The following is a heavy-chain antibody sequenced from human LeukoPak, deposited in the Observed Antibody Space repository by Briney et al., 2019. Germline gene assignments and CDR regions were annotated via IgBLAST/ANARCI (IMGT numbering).Heavy chain of an antibody. D-gene: IGHD2-21*01. V-gene: IGHV3-21*01. CDR2: ISRGGNAK. CDR1: TFVFGVSS. J-gene: IGHJ4*02. CDR3: ADSEFDIPASFDL. Sequence: GGSLRLSCAASTFVFGVSSMNWVRQAPGKGLEWVSSISRGGNAKHYADSVKGRFTISRDNAKNSPYLQMDSLRVEDTAVFCAADSEFDIPASFDLWGQGTLVTVSS.